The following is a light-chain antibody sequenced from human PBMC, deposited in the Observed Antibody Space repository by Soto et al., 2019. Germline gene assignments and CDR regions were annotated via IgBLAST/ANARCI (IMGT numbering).Light chain of an antibody. CDR2: DAS. CDR3: QQYAGSPIT. J-gene: IGKJ5*01. Sequence: EIVLTQSPGTLSLSPGERATLSFRASQSVSSSLAWYQQKPGLAPTLLISDASSRASGVPDRFAGGGSGTDFTLTIRRLEPEDFALYYCQQYAGSPITFGQGTRLEIK. V-gene: IGKV3-20*01. CDR1: QSVSSS.